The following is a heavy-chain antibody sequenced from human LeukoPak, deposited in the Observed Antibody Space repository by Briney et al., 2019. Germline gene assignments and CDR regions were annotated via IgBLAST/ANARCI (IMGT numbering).Heavy chain of an antibody. Sequence: GSVKVSCKASGYTFTGYYMHWVRQAPGQGLEWMGIINPSGGSTSYAQKFQGRVTMTRDTSTSTVYMELSSLRSEDTAVYYCASSCSSTSCYNHYYYYGMDVWGQGTTVTVSS. V-gene: IGHV1-46*01. J-gene: IGHJ6*02. CDR2: INPSGGST. CDR3: ASSCSSTSCYNHYYYYGMDV. D-gene: IGHD2-2*02. CDR1: GYTFTGYY.